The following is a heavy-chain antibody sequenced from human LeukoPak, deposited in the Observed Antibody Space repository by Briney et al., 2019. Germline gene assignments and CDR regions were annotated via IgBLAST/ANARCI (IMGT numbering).Heavy chain of an antibody. CDR2: MYKSGSI. D-gene: IGHD2-15*01. CDR1: GGSISSSNYY. CDR3: ARQAVSRSADAFDI. Sequence: SETLSLTCTVSGGSISSSNYYWGWIRQPPGKGLEWIVNMYKSGSIYYNPSLKSRVTISVDTSKNQFSLKLSSVTAADTAVYYCARQAVSRSADAFDIWGQGTMVTVSS. J-gene: IGHJ3*02. V-gene: IGHV4-39*07.